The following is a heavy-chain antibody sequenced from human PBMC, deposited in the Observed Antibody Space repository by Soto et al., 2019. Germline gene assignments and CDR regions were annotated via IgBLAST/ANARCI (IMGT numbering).Heavy chain of an antibody. Sequence: QVQLVQSGAEVKKPGASVKVSCTASGYTFTHYAIHWVRHAPGQRLEWMGFINAGSGNTKYSQTFQGRLTFTKDTSASTAYMDLSSLRSEDTVIYYCARGLAGDGALGQGTLVTVSS. V-gene: IGHV1-3*01. CDR3: ARGLAGDGA. CDR2: INAGSGNT. D-gene: IGHD6-13*01. J-gene: IGHJ5*02. CDR1: GYTFTHYA.